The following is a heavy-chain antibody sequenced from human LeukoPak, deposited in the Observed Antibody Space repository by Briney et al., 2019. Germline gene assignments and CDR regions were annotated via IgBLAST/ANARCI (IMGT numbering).Heavy chain of an antibody. V-gene: IGHV3-48*01. CDR3: ARDGVQAGPPFYFDF. D-gene: IGHD6-13*01. Sequence: GGSLRLSCSASGFLFVSYSRNWVRQAPGKGLQWVSYISGSSTNVFYADSVKGRFTISINNAENSLYLQMNSLRAEDTAVYYCARDGVQAGPPFYFDFWSQPALVTVSS. J-gene: IGHJ4*01. CDR2: ISGSSTNV. CDR1: GFLFVSYS.